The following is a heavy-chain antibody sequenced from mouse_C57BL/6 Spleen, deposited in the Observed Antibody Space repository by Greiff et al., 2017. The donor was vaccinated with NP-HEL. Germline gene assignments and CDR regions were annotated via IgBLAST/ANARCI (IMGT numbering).Heavy chain of an antibody. Sequence: DVKLVESGGDLVKPGGSLKLSCAASGFTFSSYGMSWVRQTPDKRLEWVATISSGGSYTYYPDSVKGRFTISRDNAKNTLYLQMSSLKSEDTAMYYCARQRSDYDGGFAYWGQGTLVTVSA. CDR1: GFTFSSYG. CDR2: ISSGGSYT. CDR3: ARQRSDYDGGFAY. J-gene: IGHJ3*01. V-gene: IGHV5-6*02. D-gene: IGHD2-4*01.